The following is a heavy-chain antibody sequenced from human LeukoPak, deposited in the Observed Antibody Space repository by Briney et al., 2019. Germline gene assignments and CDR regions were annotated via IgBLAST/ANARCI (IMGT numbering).Heavy chain of an antibody. Sequence: GGSLRLSCAASGFTVSSNYMIWVRQAPGKGLEWVPVIYSGGTTYYADSVQGRFTISRDNSKNTVYLQMNSLRAEDTAVYYCARGTIQLWWDYWGQGTLVTVSS. J-gene: IGHJ4*02. CDR3: ARGTIQLWWDY. D-gene: IGHD5-18*01. CDR1: GFTVSSNY. CDR2: IYSGGTT. V-gene: IGHV3-53*01.